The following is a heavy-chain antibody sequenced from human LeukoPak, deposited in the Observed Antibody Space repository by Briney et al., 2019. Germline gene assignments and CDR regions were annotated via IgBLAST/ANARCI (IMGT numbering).Heavy chain of an antibody. D-gene: IGHD3-16*01. CDR1: GGSISSYY. J-gene: IGHJ4*02. CDR2: IYYSGST. CDR3: ARLQEGGFDY. V-gene: IGHV4-59*08. Sequence: KASETLSLTCTVSGGSISSYYWSWIRQPPGKGLEWIGYIYYSGSTNYNPSLKSRVTISVDTSKNQFSLKLSSVTAADTAVYYCARLQEGGFDYWGQGTLVTVSS.